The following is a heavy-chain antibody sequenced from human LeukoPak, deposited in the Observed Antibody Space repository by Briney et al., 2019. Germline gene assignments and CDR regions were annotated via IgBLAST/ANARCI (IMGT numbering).Heavy chain of an antibody. D-gene: IGHD3-10*02. CDR3: AELGITMIGGV. J-gene: IGHJ6*04. Sequence: GGSLRLSCAASGFTFSYYAMNWVRQAPGKGLEWVSSISTRSTYIYYADSLKGRFTISRDNAENSLYLQMNSLRAEDTAVYYCAELGITMIGGVWGKGTTVTISS. V-gene: IGHV3-21*01. CDR1: GFTFSYYA. CDR2: ISTRSTYI.